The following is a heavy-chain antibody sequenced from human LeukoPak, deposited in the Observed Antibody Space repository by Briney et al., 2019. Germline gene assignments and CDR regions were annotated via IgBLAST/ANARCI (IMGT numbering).Heavy chain of an antibody. V-gene: IGHV1-24*01. J-gene: IGHJ1*01. CDR1: GYTLTVLS. Sequence: AAVTLSFTVSGYTLTVLSFHRGRLPPGTGQGLKGGFDLEDGEGVYSQEFHGRVTLTEDTSRDAAYMKLSSLRSENTAVSYCATVQVVAAAMGDFQHWGQGTLVTVSS. CDR2: FDLEDGEG. CDR3: ATVQVVAAAMGDFQH. D-gene: IGHD2-2*01.